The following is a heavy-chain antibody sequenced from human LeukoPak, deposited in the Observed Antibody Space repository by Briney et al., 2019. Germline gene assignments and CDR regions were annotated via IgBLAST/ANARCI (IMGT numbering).Heavy chain of an antibody. CDR2: TSAYNGNT. CDR3: ARATIHGYLDAFDI. CDR1: GYTFTSYG. D-gene: IGHD5-12*01. J-gene: IGHJ3*02. V-gene: IGHV1-18*01. Sequence: ASVKVSCKASGYTFTSYGVSWGRQAPGQGLEWRGWTSAYNGNTNYAQNLQGRVTMTTATSTSTAYMELRSLTSDDTAVYYGARATIHGYLDAFDIWGQGTMVTASS.